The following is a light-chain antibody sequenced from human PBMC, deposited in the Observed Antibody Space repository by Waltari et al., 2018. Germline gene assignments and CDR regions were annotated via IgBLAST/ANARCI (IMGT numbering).Light chain of an antibody. V-gene: IGLV1-47*01. CDR2: RGD. J-gene: IGLJ3*02. CDR3: ETWDNSLSSPWV. CDR1: SSNIGNNY. Sequence: QSVLTQPPSASGTPGQTVTISCSGSSSNIGNNYDFCYQHPPGTAPNLLVCRGDQRPSGVPDRFSGSKSGTSASLAISGLRSEDEGDYYCETWDNSLSSPWVFGGGTKVTVL.